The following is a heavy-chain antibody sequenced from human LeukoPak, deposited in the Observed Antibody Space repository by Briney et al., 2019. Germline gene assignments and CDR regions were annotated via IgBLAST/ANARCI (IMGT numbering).Heavy chain of an antibody. CDR1: GFAFDAYS. CDR2: SSSNGINI. D-gene: IGHD1-26*01. Sequence: GGSLRLSCATSGFAFDAYSLPWVRQSSDRGLEWLALSSSNGINIHYAACVKGRFTISRENSKNTLYLQMDLLRPDDTAMYYCARDLSGTYYRLYFDYWGQGTLVAVSS. CDR3: ARDLSGTYYRLYFDY. J-gene: IGHJ4*02. V-gene: IGHV3-30*03.